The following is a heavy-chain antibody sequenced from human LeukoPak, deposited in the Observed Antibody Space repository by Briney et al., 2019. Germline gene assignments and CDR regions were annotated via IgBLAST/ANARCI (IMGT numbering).Heavy chain of an antibody. CDR1: GFTFSSYG. Sequence: PGGSLRLSCAASGFTFSSYGMHWVRQAPGKGLEWVAFIRCDGSNKYYADSVKGRFTISRDNSKNTLYLQTNSLRAEDTAVYYCAKSGRFLEWLDDKLVDVWGKGTTVTVSS. J-gene: IGHJ6*04. D-gene: IGHD3-3*01. CDR2: IRCDGSNK. V-gene: IGHV3-30*02. CDR3: AKSGRFLEWLDDKLVDV.